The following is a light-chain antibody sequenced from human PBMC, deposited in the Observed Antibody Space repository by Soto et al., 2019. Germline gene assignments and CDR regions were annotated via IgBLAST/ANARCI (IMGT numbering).Light chain of an antibody. CDR1: QSVSTY. J-gene: IGKJ2*01. V-gene: IGKV1-39*01. CDR2: GAS. CDR3: QHSYNNPTT. Sequence: DIQMTQSPSSLYASVGDRVTITCRASQSVSTYLNWYQQKPGKAPNLLIYGASSLQSGVPSRFSGNGSGTEFTLTITSLQPGDFATYYCQHSYNNPTTFRRGTKVDLK.